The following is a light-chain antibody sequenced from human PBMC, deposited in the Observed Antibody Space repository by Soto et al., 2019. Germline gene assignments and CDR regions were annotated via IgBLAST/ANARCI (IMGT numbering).Light chain of an antibody. Sequence: EIVLTQSPGTLSLSPGERATLSCRASQSVGNSYLAWYQQKPGQPPRLLIYHASIRATGTPDRFSGSGSGTDFTLTISRLAPEDFAVYYCHKYANAPLTFGGGTKVEIK. V-gene: IGKV3-20*01. CDR3: HKYANAPLT. CDR2: HAS. J-gene: IGKJ4*01. CDR1: QSVGNSY.